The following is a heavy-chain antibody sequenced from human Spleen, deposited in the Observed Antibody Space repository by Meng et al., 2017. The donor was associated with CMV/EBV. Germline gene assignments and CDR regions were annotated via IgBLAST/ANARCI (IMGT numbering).Heavy chain of an antibody. J-gene: IGHJ5*02. CDR2: INHSGST. D-gene: IGHD6-13*01. V-gene: IGHV4-34*01. CDR3: AREGQTDVGAATGWLDP. CDR1: GGSISNYY. Sequence: ESLKISCTVSGGSISNYYWSWIRQPPGKGLEWIGEINHSGSTIYNPSLKSQATISVDTSKNQFSLKLSSVTAADTAVYYCAREGQTDVGAATGWLDPWGQGTLVTVSS.